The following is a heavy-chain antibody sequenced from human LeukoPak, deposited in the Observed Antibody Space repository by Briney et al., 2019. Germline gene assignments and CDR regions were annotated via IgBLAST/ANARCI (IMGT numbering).Heavy chain of an antibody. D-gene: IGHD6-19*01. Sequence: SETLSLTCTVSGGSISSSYCSWIRQPAGKGLEWIGHIHTSGSTNYNPYLKNRVTMSVDTSNNRFSLKLSSVTAADTAVYYCATDGGSGWYNYWGQGTLVTVSS. CDR3: ATDGGSGWYNY. CDR2: IHTSGST. J-gene: IGHJ4*02. V-gene: IGHV4-4*07. CDR1: GGSISSSY.